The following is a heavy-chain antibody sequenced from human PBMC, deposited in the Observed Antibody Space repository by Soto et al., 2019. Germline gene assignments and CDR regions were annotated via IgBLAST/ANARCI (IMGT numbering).Heavy chain of an antibody. D-gene: IGHD2-8*01. CDR1: GDSISNYY. V-gene: IGHV4-59*01. Sequence: SETLSLTCTVSGDSISNYYWSWIRQAPGKGLEWIGFIYHSGNTNYNPSLKSRVTMSIDTSKSQFSLKLNSVTAADTAVYYCVMYPKNGSSDPFDCWGPGTLVTVSS. J-gene: IGHJ4*01. CDR2: IYHSGNT. CDR3: VMYPKNGSSDPFDC.